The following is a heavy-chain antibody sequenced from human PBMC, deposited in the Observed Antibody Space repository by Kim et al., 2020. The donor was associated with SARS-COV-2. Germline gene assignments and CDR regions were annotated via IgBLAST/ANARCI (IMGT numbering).Heavy chain of an antibody. D-gene: IGHD3-9*01. V-gene: IGHV1-2*02. CDR2: INPNSGGT. J-gene: IGHJ6*02. CDR3: ARGGYDGILTGYYQYYYYYGMDV. Sequence: ASVKVSCKASGYTFTGYYMHWVRQAPGQGLEWMGWINPNSGGTNYGQKFQGRVTMTRDTSISTAYMELSRLRSDDTAVYYCARGGYDGILTGYYQYYYYYGMDVWGQGTTVTVSS. CDR1: GYTFTGYY.